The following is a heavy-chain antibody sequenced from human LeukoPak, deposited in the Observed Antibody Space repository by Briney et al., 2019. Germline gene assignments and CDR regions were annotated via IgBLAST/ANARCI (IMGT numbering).Heavy chain of an antibody. D-gene: IGHD3-10*01. CDR3: AKDHLYGYYYGSGIDY. V-gene: IGHV3-23*01. J-gene: IGHJ4*02. CDR2: ISGSGGST. Sequence: PGGSLKLSCAASGFTFSSYAMSWVRQAPGKGPEWVSAISGSGGSTYYADSVKGRFTISRDNSKNTLYLQMNSLRAEDTAVYYCAKDHLYGYYYGSGIDYWGQGTLVTVSS. CDR1: GFTFSSYA.